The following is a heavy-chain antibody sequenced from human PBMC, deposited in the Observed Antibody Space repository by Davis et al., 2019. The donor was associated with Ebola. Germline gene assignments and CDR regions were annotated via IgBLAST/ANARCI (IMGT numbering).Heavy chain of an antibody. V-gene: IGHV1-2*06. CDR2: VILKSGAT. CDR3: ARGHNYAHEY. Sequence: ALVKVSCKASGYTFTDYNIHWLRQAPGQGLEWLGRVILKSGATNYAQKFQGRVTMTRDTSISTVYKELSSLRYDDTADYYCARGHNYAHEYWGQGTLVTVSS. CDR1: GYTFTDYN. D-gene: IGHD4-11*01. J-gene: IGHJ4*02.